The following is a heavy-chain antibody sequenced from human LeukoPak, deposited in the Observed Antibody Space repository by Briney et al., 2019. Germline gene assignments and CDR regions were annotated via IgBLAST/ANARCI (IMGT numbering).Heavy chain of an antibody. CDR2: IYPGDSDT. CDR1: GYTFAKYW. CDR3: ARLNQGYYYDSSGYLATGFDP. Sequence: GESLKISCQASGYTFAKYWIGWVRQMPGKGLEWMGIIYPGDSDTRYSPSFQGQVTISADKSISTAYLQWSSLKASDTAMYYCARLNQGYYYDSSGYLATGFDPWGQGTLVTVSS. D-gene: IGHD3-22*01. J-gene: IGHJ5*02. V-gene: IGHV5-51*01.